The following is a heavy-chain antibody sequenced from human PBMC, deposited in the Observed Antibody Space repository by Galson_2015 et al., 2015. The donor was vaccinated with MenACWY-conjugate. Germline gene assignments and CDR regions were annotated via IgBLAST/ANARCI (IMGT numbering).Heavy chain of an antibody. CDR1: GYTFTSYA. V-gene: IGHV1-3*01. Sequence: SVKVSCKASGYTFTSYAMHWVRQAPGQRLEWMGWINAGNGNTKYSQKFQGRVTITRDTSASTAYMELSSLRSEDTAVYYCARGVVVVIAEINGIDYWGQGTLVTVSS. J-gene: IGHJ4*02. CDR3: ARGVVVVIAEINGIDY. CDR2: INAGNGNT. D-gene: IGHD2-21*01.